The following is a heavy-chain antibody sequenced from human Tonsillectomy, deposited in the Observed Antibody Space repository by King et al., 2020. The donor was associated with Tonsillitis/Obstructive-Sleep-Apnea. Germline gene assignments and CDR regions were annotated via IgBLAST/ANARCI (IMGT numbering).Heavy chain of an antibody. D-gene: IGHD3-10*01. CDR1: RFTFSNYY. Sequence: VQLVESGGGLVQPGGSLRLSCAASRFTFSNYYMSWVRQAPGKGLEWVANIKQDGSEKNYVDSVKGRFTISRDNAKNSLYLQMNSLRAEDTAVYYCARDNYYGLRNHYNPLYYFDYWGQGTLVTVSS. CDR3: ARDNYYGLRNHYNPLYYFDY. V-gene: IGHV3-7*04. J-gene: IGHJ4*02. CDR2: IKQDGSEK.